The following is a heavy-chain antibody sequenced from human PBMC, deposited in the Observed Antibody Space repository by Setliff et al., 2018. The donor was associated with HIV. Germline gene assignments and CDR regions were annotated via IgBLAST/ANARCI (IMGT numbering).Heavy chain of an antibody. J-gene: IGHJ4*02. CDR1: GGSISSYY. V-gene: IGHV4-59*01. CDR2: IYYSGST. CDR3: AGGVRGVIIDWYYFDY. Sequence: SETLSLTCTVSGGSISSYYWSWIRQPPGKGLEWIGYIYYSGSTNYNPSLKSRVTISVDTSKNQFSLKLSSVTAADTAVYYCAGGVRGVIIDWYYFDYWGQGTLVTVSS. D-gene: IGHD3-10*01.